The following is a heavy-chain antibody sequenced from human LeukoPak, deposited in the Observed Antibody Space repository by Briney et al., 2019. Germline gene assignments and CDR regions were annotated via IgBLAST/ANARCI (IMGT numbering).Heavy chain of an antibody. CDR3: ARHALDYYGSGTRGYFDY. CDR1: GGSLSSYY. V-gene: IGHV4-59*08. J-gene: IGHJ4*02. CDR2: IYYSGST. D-gene: IGHD3-10*01. Sequence: SETLSLTCTVSGGSLSSYYWSWIRQPPGKGLEWIGYIYYSGSTNYNPSLKSRVTISVDTSKNQFSLKLSSVTAADTAVYYCARHALDYYGSGTRGYFDYWGQGTLVTVSS.